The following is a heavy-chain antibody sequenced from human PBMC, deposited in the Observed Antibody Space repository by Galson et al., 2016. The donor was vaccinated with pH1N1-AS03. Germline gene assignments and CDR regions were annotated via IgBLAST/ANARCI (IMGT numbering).Heavy chain of an antibody. J-gene: IGHJ4*02. CDR3: ARGGPDYGGDSFLGWDH. CDR2: ISAYNGNT. V-gene: IGHV1-18*01. CDR1: GYTFTNYG. Sequence: SVKVSCKASGYTFTNYGISWVRQAPGQGLEWMGWISAYNGNTNYAQKLQGRVTLTTDTSTSTAYIELRSLRSADTAVYYCARGGPDYGGDSFLGWDHWGQGSLVTVSS. D-gene: IGHD4-23*01.